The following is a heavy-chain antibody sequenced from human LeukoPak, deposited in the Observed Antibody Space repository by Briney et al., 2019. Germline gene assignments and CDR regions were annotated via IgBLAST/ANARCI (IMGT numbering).Heavy chain of an antibody. J-gene: IGHJ4*02. CDR1: GGSFGGYY. CDR3: ARGQVHYDFWSGYTYDLFDY. V-gene: IGHV4-34*01. Sequence: PSETLSLTCAVYGGSFGGYYWSWIRQPPGKGLEWIGEINHSGSTNYNPSLKSRVTISVDTSKNQFSLKLSSVTAADTAVYYCARGQVHYDFWSGYTYDLFDYWGQGTLVTVSS. CDR2: INHSGST. D-gene: IGHD3-3*01.